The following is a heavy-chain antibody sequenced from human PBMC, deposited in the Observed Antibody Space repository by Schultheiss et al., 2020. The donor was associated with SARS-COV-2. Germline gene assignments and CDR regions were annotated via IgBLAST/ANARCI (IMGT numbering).Heavy chain of an antibody. CDR3: ARGATTNYGDGMDV. Sequence: ASVKVSCKVSGYTLTELSMHWVRQAPGKGLEWMGWMNPNSGNTGYAQKFQGRVTMTRNTSISTAYMELSSLRSEDTAVYYCARGATTNYGDGMDVWGQGTTVTVSS. CDR2: MNPNSGNT. V-gene: IGHV1-8*01. J-gene: IGHJ6*02. D-gene: IGHD1-7*01. CDR1: GYTLTELS.